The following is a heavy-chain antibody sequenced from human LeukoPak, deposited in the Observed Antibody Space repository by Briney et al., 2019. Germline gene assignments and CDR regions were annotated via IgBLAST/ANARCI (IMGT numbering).Heavy chain of an antibody. D-gene: IGHD4-23*01. Sequence: GASVKVSCKASGYTFTSYYMHWVRQAPGQGLERMGIINPSGGSTSYAQKFQGRVTMTRDTSTSTVYMELSSLRSEDTAVYYCARDGGGPGYFDLWGRGTLVTVSS. V-gene: IGHV1-46*01. CDR1: GYTFTSYY. J-gene: IGHJ2*01. CDR3: ARDGGGPGYFDL. CDR2: INPSGGST.